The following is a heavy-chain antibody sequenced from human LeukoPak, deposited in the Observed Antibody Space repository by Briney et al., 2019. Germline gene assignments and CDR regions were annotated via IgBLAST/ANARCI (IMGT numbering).Heavy chain of an antibody. CDR3: ARVLGDYVWGSYRSYYFDY. V-gene: IGHV4-34*01. Sequence: SETLSLTCAVYGGSFSGYYWSWIRQPPGKGLERIGEINHSGSTNYNPSLKSRVTISVDTSKTQFPLKPSSVTAADTAVYYCARVLGDYVWGSYRSYYFDYWGQGTLVTVSS. J-gene: IGHJ4*02. CDR2: INHSGST. CDR1: GGSFSGYY. D-gene: IGHD3-16*02.